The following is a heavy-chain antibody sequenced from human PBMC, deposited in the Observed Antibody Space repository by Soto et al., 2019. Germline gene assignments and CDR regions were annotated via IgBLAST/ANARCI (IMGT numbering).Heavy chain of an antibody. CDR1: GGTFSSVT. D-gene: IGHD2-15*01. CDR2: IVPVFGTA. CDR3: AKEARAARSLDF. J-gene: IGHJ4*02. Sequence: SVKVSCKASGGTFSSVTVSWVRQAPGQGREWMGGIVPVFGTANYAQKFQGRVTITADTSTRTAYMEVRSLKSEDTAFYYCAKEARAARSLDFWGQGXLVTVYS. V-gene: IGHV1-69*06.